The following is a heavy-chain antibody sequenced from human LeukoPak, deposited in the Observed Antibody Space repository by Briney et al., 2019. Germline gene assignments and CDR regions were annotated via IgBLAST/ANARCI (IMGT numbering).Heavy chain of an antibody. CDR2: IYYSGST. CDR3: ATSVSSSWYSLDY. V-gene: IGHV4-59*01. CDR1: GGSISSYY. Sequence: KTSETLSLTCTVSGGSISSYYWSWIRQPPGKGLEWIGYIYYSGSTNYNPSLKSRVTISVDTSKNQFSLKLSSVTAADTAVYYCATSVSSSWYSLDYWGQGTLVTVSS. J-gene: IGHJ4*02. D-gene: IGHD6-13*01.